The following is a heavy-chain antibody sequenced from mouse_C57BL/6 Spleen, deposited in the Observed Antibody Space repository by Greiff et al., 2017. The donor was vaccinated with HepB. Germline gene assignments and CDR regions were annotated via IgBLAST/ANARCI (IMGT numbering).Heavy chain of an antibody. V-gene: IGHV1-15*01. Sequence: QVQLQQSGAELVRPGASVTLSCKASGYTFTDYEMHWVKQTPVHGLEWIGAIDPETGGTAYNQKFKGKAILTADKSSSTAYMELRSLTSEDSAVYYCTRWGSGNIYYYAMDYWGQGTSVTVSS. CDR3: TRWGSGNIYYYAMDY. CDR2: IDPETGGT. D-gene: IGHD5-2*01. J-gene: IGHJ4*01. CDR1: GYTFTDYE.